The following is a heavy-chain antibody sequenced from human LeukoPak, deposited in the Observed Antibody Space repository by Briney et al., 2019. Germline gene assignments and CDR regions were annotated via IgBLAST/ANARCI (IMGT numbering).Heavy chain of an antibody. V-gene: IGHV4-4*07. CDR2: IYTSGST. J-gene: IGHJ3*02. D-gene: IGHD2-2*01. Sequence: PETLSLTCTHSVGSISDYYWRWIRQPARKGLERIGRIYTSGSTDYNPSLKSRVAMSVDTSKIQFSLNLTSVTAADTAVYYWATELVVPAALERLNAFDIWGHGTMVTVSS. CDR3: ATELVVPAALERLNAFDI. CDR1: VGSISDYY.